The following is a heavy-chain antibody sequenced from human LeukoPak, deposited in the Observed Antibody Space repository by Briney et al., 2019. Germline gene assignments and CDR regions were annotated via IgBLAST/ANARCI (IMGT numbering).Heavy chain of an antibody. CDR2: ISSSSSYI. CDR1: GFTFSSYS. D-gene: IGHD4-17*01. J-gene: IGHJ4*02. Sequence: GGSLRLFCAASGFTFSSYSMNWVRQAPGKGLEWVSSISSSSSYIYYADSVKGRFTISRDNAKNSLYLQMNSLRAEDTAVYYCARDLLTTVTPHFVDYWGQGTLVTVSS. CDR3: ARDLLTTVTPHFVDY. V-gene: IGHV3-21*01.